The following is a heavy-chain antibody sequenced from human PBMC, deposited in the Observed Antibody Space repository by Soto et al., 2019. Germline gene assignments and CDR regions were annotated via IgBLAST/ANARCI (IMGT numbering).Heavy chain of an antibody. J-gene: IGHJ3*01. CDR1: GYTFTSYG. CDR2: MNPSGRNT. Sequence: ASVKVSCKASGYTFTSYGISWVRQALGQGLEFMGWMNPSGRNTGYTQKFQGRATITWNTPTNTAYMDLSGLRSEDTAVYYCARYRTKVPVAFDVWGQGTMVTVSS. V-gene: IGHV1-8*02. CDR3: ARYRTKVPVAFDV. D-gene: IGHD3-16*02.